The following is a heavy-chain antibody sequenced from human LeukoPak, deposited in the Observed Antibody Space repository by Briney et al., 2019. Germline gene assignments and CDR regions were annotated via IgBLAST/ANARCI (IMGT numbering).Heavy chain of an antibody. J-gene: IGHJ4*02. CDR1: GFTFNNYA. V-gene: IGHV3-23*01. CDR2: INGGGSS. Sequence: GGSLRLSCAASGFTFNNYAMSWVRQAPGKGVEGVSVINGGGSSYYADSVKGRFTVSRDNSKNTLYLQMNSLRDEDTAVYYCAKGQGYNYGDSIDYWGQGTLVTVSS. CDR3: AKGQGYNYGDSIDY. D-gene: IGHD5-18*01.